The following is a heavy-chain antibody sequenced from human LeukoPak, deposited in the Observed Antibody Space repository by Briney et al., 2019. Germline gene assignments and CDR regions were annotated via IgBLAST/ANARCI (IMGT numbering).Heavy chain of an antibody. CDR3: ARDDFSGSYIDY. V-gene: IGHV4-39*07. D-gene: IGHD1-26*01. Sequence: SETLSLTCTVSGGSIRSSSYYWGWIRQPLGKGLEWIGSNYNVGSPSYIPSLKGRVTISVDTSKNQFSLRLSSVTAADTAVYYCARDDFSGSYIDYWGQGALVTVSS. CDR1: GGSIRSSSYY. CDR2: NYNVGSP. J-gene: IGHJ4*02.